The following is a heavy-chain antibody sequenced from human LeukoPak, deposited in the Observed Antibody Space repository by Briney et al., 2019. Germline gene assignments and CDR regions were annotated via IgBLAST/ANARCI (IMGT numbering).Heavy chain of an antibody. D-gene: IGHD3-22*01. CDR2: IYPGDSDT. V-gene: IGHV5-51*01. Sequence: GESLKISCKGSGYSFTSYWIGWVRQMPGKCLEWMGIIYPGDSDTRYSPSFQGQVTISADKSISTAYLQWSSLKASDTAMYYCARLYYYDSSGYYVFDYWGQGTLVTVSS. CDR3: ARLYYYDSSGYYVFDY. CDR1: GYSFTSYW. J-gene: IGHJ4*02.